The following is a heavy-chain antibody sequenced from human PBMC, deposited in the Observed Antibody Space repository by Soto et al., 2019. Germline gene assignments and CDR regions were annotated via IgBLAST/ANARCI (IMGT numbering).Heavy chain of an antibody. CDR3: ATYAQWFGELLGY. D-gene: IGHD3-10*01. CDR2: ISGSGGST. Sequence: EVQLLESGGGLVQPGGSLRLSCAASGFTFSSYAMSWVRQAPGKGLEWVSAISGSGGSTYYADSVKGRFTISRDNSKNPRYLQMNSLRAEDTAVYYCATYAQWFGELLGYWGQGTLVTVSS. J-gene: IGHJ4*02. CDR1: GFTFSSYA. V-gene: IGHV3-23*01.